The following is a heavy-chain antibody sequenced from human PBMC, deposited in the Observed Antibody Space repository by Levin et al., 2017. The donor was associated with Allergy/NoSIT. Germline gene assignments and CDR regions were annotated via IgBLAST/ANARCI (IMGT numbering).Heavy chain of an antibody. CDR2: ISSSSSYI. Sequence: GESLKISCAASGFTFSSYSMNWVRQAPGKGLEWVSSISSSSSYIYYADSVKGRFTISRDNAKNSLYLQMNSLRAEDTAVYYCAREGSSWYYYFDYWGQGTLVTVSS. CDR3: AREGSSWYYYFDY. D-gene: IGHD6-13*01. CDR1: GFTFSSYS. V-gene: IGHV3-21*01. J-gene: IGHJ4*02.